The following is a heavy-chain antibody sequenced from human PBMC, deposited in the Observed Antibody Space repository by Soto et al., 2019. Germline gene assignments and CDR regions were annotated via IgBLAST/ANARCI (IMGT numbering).Heavy chain of an antibody. J-gene: IGHJ4*02. Sequence: GVSLRLSCAASGFTFSSYTMSWVRQAPGKGLEWVSTIGGSGGRTFYADSVKGRFTISRDNSKNTLYLQMNSLRAEDTAVYYCAKDFGLYYDSSGYYGPFEYWGQGTLVTVSS. CDR3: AKDFGLYYDSSGYYGPFEY. V-gene: IGHV3-23*01. CDR2: IGGSGGRT. CDR1: GFTFSSYT. D-gene: IGHD3-22*01.